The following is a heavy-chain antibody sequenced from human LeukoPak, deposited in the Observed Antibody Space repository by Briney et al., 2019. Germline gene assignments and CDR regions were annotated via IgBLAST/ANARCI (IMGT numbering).Heavy chain of an antibody. CDR3: AKDRTGTTGRDWLDP. Sequence: PGGSLRLSCAASGFTFSSYEMNWVRQAPGKGLEWVSYISSSGSTIYYADSVKGRFTISRDNAKNTLYLQMNSLRDDDTAVYFCAKDRTGTTGRDWLDPWGQGTLVTVSS. J-gene: IGHJ5*02. V-gene: IGHV3-48*03. CDR2: ISSSGSTI. CDR1: GFTFSSYE. D-gene: IGHD1-1*01.